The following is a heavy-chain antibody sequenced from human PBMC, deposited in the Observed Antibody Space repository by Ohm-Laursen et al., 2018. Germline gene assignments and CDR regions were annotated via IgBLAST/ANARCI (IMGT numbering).Heavy chain of an antibody. CDR3: AGYDPRANWFDP. Sequence: SDTLSLTCTVSGGSISSYYWIWIRQPPGKGLEWIGYIYYSGSTNYNPSLKSRVTISVDTSKNQFSLKLSSVTAADTAVYYCAGYDPRANWFDPWGQGTLVTVSS. CDR2: IYYSGST. J-gene: IGHJ5*02. CDR1: GGSISSYY. V-gene: IGHV4-59*07. D-gene: IGHD3-16*01.